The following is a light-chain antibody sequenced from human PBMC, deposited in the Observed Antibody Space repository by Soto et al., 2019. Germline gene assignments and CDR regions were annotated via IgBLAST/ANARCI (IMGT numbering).Light chain of an antibody. CDR3: QQLSSYPLT. V-gene: IGKV1-9*01. CDR2: AAS. CDR1: QGINSY. J-gene: IGKJ4*01. Sequence: DIQLTQSPSFLSASVGDRVTITCRASQGINSYLAWYQQETGKAPKRLIYAASTSQSGVPSSFSGSGSGQELSLTISSLQPEDFATDYCQQLSSYPLTFGGGTRVEIK.